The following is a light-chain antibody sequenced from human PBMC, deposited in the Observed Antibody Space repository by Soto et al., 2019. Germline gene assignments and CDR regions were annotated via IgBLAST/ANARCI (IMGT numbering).Light chain of an antibody. Sequence: QSALTQPASVSGSPGQSITISCTGTSSDVGGYNYVSWYQQRPGKAPKLMIYAVSNRPSGVSTRFSGSKSGNTASLTISGLQAEDEADYHCSSYTTSSTLLYVFGTGTKLTVL. CDR1: SSDVGGYNY. CDR2: AVS. V-gene: IGLV2-14*01. CDR3: SSYTTSSTLLYV. J-gene: IGLJ1*01.